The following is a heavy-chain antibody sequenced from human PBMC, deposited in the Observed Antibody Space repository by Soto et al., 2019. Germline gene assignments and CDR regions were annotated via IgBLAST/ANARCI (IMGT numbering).Heavy chain of an antibody. D-gene: IGHD2-15*01. CDR1: GGTFSSSA. V-gene: IGHV1-58*02. Sequence: GASVKVSCKASGGTFSSSAMQWVRQARGQRLEWIGWIVVGSGHTNYAQKFQERVTITRDMSTSTAYMELSSLRSEDTAVYYCAADSRYCSGGNCEDYWGQGTLVTVSS. CDR3: AADSRYCSGGNCEDY. CDR2: IVVGSGHT. J-gene: IGHJ4*02.